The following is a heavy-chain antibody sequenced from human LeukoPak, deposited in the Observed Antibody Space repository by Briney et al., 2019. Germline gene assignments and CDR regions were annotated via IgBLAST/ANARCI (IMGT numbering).Heavy chain of an antibody. CDR1: GFTFSSYS. V-gene: IGHV3-23*01. D-gene: IGHD3-10*01. Sequence: GGSLRLSCTASGFTFSSYSMSWVRQAPGKGLEWVSVISGSGDSTYYADSVKDRFTISRDNSKNTLYLQMNSLRAEDTAVYYCARAPMVRGGDYFDYWGQGTLVTVSS. CDR2: ISGSGDST. J-gene: IGHJ4*02. CDR3: ARAPMVRGGDYFDY.